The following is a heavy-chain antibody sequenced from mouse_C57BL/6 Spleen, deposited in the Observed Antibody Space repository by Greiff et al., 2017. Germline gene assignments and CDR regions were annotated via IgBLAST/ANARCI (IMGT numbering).Heavy chain of an antibody. Sequence: QVQLQQSGPELVRPGASVKFSCKASGYAFSSSWMHWVKQRPGQGLEWIGRIYPGDGATNYNGKFKGKATLTADTSSSTAYMQLSSLTSEDAAVYVCSSGGILAFDVWGTGTPVTVSS. CDR2: IYPGDGAT. CDR3: SSGGILAFDV. V-gene: IGHV1-82*01. J-gene: IGHJ1*03. CDR1: GYAFSSSW. D-gene: IGHD1-1*02.